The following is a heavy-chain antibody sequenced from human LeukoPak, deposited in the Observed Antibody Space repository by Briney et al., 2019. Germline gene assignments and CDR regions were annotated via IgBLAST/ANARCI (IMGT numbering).Heavy chain of an antibody. D-gene: IGHD3-10*01. CDR1: GGSISSSSYY. CDR2: IYYSGST. CDR3: ARDWRIWFGESKNWFDP. V-gene: IGHV4-39*07. Sequence: SETLSLTCTVSGGSISSSSYYWGWIRQPPGKGLERIGSIYYSGSTYYNPSLKSRVTISVDTSKNQFSLKLSSVTAADTAVYYCARDWRIWFGESKNWFDPWGQGTLVTVSS. J-gene: IGHJ5*02.